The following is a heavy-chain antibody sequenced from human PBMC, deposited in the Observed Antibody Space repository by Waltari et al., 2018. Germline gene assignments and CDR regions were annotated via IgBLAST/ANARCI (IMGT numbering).Heavy chain of an antibody. CDR1: GYRFTNSW. Sequence: EVKLVQSGAEVKKPGESLKISCKASGYRFTNSWIGWVRQMPGKGLEWMGIIYPGDSDTRYSPSFQGQVTISADKSISTAYLQWSSLKASDTALYYCARGLLVHHPFDYWGQGTLVTVSS. CDR2: IYPGDSDT. D-gene: IGHD6-13*01. V-gene: IGHV5-51*01. J-gene: IGHJ4*02. CDR3: ARGLLVHHPFDY.